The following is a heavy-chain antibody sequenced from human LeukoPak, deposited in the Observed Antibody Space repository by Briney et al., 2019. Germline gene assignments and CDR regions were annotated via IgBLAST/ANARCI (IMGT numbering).Heavy chain of an antibody. CDR3: AREGGSGYRGYEDY. Sequence: ASVKVSCKASGGTFSSYAISWVRQAPGQGLEWMGGIIPIFGTANYAQKFQGRVTITADESTSTAYMELSSLRSEDTAVYYCAREGGSGYRGYEDYWGQGTLVTVSS. D-gene: IGHD5-12*01. V-gene: IGHV1-69*13. CDR2: IIPIFGTA. CDR1: GGTFSSYA. J-gene: IGHJ4*02.